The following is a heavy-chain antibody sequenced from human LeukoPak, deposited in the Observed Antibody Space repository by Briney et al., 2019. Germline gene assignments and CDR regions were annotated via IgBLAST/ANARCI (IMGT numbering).Heavy chain of an antibody. J-gene: IGHJ6*02. D-gene: IGHD3-3*01. Sequence: GRSLRLSCAASGFTFSSYAMHWVRQAPGKGLEWGAVISYDGSNKYYTDCVKGRFTISRDNSKNTLYLQMNSLRAEATAVYYCAMNDLDFGSGYSNDVTEIAYYYGMDVWGQGTTVTVSS. CDR2: ISYDGSNK. CDR1: GFTFSSYA. CDR3: AMNDLDFGSGYSNDVTEIAYYYGMDV. V-gene: IGHV3-30-3*01.